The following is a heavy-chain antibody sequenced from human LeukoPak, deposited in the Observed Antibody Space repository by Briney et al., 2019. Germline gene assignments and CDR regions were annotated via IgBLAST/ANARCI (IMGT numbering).Heavy chain of an antibody. J-gene: IGHJ4*02. CDR1: GFTFSSYE. Sequence: PGGSLRLSCAASGFTFSSYEMNWVRQAPGKGLGWVSYISSSGSTIYYADSVKGRFTISRDNAKNTLYLQMNSLRVEDTAVYYCVCLGLGGLSLDWGQGTLVTVSS. CDR2: ISSSGSTI. CDR3: VCLGLGGLSLD. D-gene: IGHD3-16*01. V-gene: IGHV3-48*03.